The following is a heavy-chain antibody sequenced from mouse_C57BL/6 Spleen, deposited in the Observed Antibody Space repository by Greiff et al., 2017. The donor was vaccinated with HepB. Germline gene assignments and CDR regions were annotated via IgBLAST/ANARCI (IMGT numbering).Heavy chain of an antibody. V-gene: IGHV1-52*01. J-gene: IGHJ4*01. CDR3: ARWVRGGHYYAMDY. D-gene: IGHD2-13*01. Sequence: QVQLQQPGAELVRPGSSVKLSCKASGYTFTSYWMQWVKQRPIQGLEWIGNIDPSDSETHYNQKFKDKATLTVDKSSSTAYMQLSSLTSEDSAVYYCARWVRGGHYYAMDYWGQGTSVTVSS. CDR1: GYTFTSYW. CDR2: IDPSDSET.